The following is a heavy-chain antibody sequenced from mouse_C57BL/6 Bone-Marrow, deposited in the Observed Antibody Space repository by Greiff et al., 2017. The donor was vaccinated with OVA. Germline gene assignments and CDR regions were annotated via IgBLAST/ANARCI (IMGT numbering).Heavy chain of an antibody. J-gene: IGHJ4*01. CDR3: TLYGYDGGYAMDY. V-gene: IGHV14-1*01. CDR1: GFNIKDYY. Sequence: VQLQQSGAGLVRPGASVKLSCTASGFNIKDYYMHWVKQRPEQGLEWIGRIDPEDGDTEYAPKFQGKATMTADTSSNTAYLQLSSLTSEDTAVYYCTLYGYDGGYAMDYWGQGTSVTVSS. CDR2: IDPEDGDT. D-gene: IGHD2-2*01.